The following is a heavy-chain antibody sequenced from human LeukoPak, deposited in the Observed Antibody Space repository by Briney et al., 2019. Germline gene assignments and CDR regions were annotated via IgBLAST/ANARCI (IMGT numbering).Heavy chain of an antibody. CDR2: IRSKAYGGTT. Sequence: GGSLRLSCTASGFTFGDYAMSWFRQAPGKGLEWVGFIRSKAYGGTTEYAASVKSRFTISRDDSKSIAYLQMNSLKTEDTAVYYRTRVHVDIVATIGNYWGQGTLVTVSS. J-gene: IGHJ4*02. CDR1: GFTFGDYA. V-gene: IGHV3-49*03. D-gene: IGHD5-12*01. CDR3: TRVHVDIVATIGNY.